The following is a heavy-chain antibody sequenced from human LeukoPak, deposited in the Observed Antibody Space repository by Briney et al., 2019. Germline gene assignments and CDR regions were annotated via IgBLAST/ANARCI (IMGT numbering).Heavy chain of an antibody. Sequence: ASVKVSCKASGGTFGSYAISWVRQAPGQGLEWMGGIIPIFGTANYAQKFQGRVTITADESTSTVYMELSSLRSEDTAVYYCARLVQRNAFDIWGQGTMVTVSS. D-gene: IGHD6-6*01. V-gene: IGHV1-69*13. J-gene: IGHJ3*02. CDR2: IIPIFGTA. CDR1: GGTFGSYA. CDR3: ARLVQRNAFDI.